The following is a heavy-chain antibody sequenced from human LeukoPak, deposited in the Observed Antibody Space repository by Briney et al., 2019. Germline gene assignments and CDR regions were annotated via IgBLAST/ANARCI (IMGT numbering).Heavy chain of an antibody. V-gene: IGHV3-7*01. CDR3: ARIVGAYSGYEFIFDY. D-gene: IGHD5-12*01. CDR1: GLTFSSYW. CDR2: IKQDGSEK. J-gene: IGHJ4*02. Sequence: GGSLRPSCAASGLTFSSYWMSWVRQAPGKGLEWVANIKQDGSEKYYVDSVKGRFTISRDNAKNSLDLQMNSLRAEDTAVYYCARIVGAYSGYEFIFDYWGQGTLVTVSS.